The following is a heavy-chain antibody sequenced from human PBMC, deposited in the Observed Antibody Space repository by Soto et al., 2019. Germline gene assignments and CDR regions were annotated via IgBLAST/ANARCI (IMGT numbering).Heavy chain of an antibody. V-gene: IGHV3-48*01. CDR2: ISSSSSTI. J-gene: IGHJ6*02. CDR3: ARLPYYYDSSGSKAPYGMDV. D-gene: IGHD3-22*01. Sequence: GGSLRLSCAASGFTFSSYSMNWVRQAPGKGLEWVSYISSSSSTIYYADSVKGRFTISRDNSKNTLYLQMNSLRAEDTAVYYCARLPYYYDSSGSKAPYGMDVWGQGTTVTVSS. CDR1: GFTFSSYS.